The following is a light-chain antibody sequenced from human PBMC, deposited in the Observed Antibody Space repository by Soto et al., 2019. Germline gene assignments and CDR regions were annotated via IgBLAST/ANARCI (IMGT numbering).Light chain of an antibody. CDR1: SSDVGGYNY. V-gene: IGLV2-14*01. Sequence: QSALTQPASVSGSPGQSITISCTGTSSDVGGYNYDSWYQQHPGKAPKLMIYDVSNRPSGVSNRFSGSKSGNTASLTISGLQAEDEADYYCSSYTSSTSVIFGGGTKVTVL. CDR3: SSYTSSTSVI. CDR2: DVS. J-gene: IGLJ2*01.